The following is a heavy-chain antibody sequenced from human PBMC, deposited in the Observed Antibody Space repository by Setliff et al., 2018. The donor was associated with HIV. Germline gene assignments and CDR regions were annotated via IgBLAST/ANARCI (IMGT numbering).Heavy chain of an antibody. Sequence: ASVKVSCKASGYTFTSFAISWVRQAPGHGLEWMGGIIPMFGTTNYAQKLQGRVTLSADESTSTAYMQLSSLTSEDTAVYYCARGRWLQSFDYWGQGTLVTVSS. CDR1: GYTFTSFA. V-gene: IGHV1-69*13. CDR3: ARGRWLQSFDY. D-gene: IGHD5-12*01. J-gene: IGHJ4*02. CDR2: IIPMFGTT.